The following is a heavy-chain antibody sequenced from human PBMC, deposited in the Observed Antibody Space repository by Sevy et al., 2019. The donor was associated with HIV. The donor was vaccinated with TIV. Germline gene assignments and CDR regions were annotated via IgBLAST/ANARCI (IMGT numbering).Heavy chain of an antibody. D-gene: IGHD2-15*01. CDR1: GFTFSSYS. Sequence: GGSLRLSCAASGFTFSSYSMNWVRQAPGKGLEWVSYISSSSSTIYYAYSVKGRFTISRDNAKNSLYLQMNSLRDEDTAVYYCASPVLGYCSGGSCRPDAFDIWGQGTMVTVSS. V-gene: IGHV3-48*02. J-gene: IGHJ3*02. CDR3: ASPVLGYCSGGSCRPDAFDI. CDR2: ISSSSSTI.